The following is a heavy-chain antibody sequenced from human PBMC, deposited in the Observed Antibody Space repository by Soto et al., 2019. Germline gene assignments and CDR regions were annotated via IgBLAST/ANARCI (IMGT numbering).Heavy chain of an antibody. J-gene: IGHJ6*02. Sequence: QVQLVESGGGVVQPGRSLRLSCAASGFTFISYAMHWVRQAPGKGLEWVAVISFDGSTEYYAASVKGRFTISRDNYKNTVYLQMNSLRSEDTAVYYCARSRHGSGSYTHFYYGLDVWGQGTTVTVSS. D-gene: IGHD3-10*01. CDR1: GFTFISYA. CDR2: ISFDGSTE. V-gene: IGHV3-30-3*01. CDR3: ARSRHGSGSYTHFYYGLDV.